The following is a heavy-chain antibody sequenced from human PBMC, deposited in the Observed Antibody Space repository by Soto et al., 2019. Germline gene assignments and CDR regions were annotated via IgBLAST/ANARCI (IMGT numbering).Heavy chain of an antibody. J-gene: IGHJ4*02. Sequence: QLQLQESGPGLVKPSETLSLTCTVSGGSISSSSYYWGWIRQLPGKGLEWIGSIYYSGSTYYNPSLKSRVTISVDTSKNQFSLKLSSVTAADTAVYYCARRYCSGGSCYPFDYWGQGTLVTVSS. V-gene: IGHV4-39*01. D-gene: IGHD2-15*01. CDR3: ARRYCSGGSCYPFDY. CDR1: GGSISSSSYY. CDR2: IYYSGST.